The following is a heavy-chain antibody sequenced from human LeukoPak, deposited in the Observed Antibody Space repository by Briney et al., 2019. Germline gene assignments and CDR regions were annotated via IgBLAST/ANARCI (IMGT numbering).Heavy chain of an antibody. CDR2: ISSSGSTI. J-gene: IGHJ4*02. CDR3: ASGYSAYDPFDY. D-gene: IGHD5-12*01. CDR1: GFTFSSYE. Sequence: QPGGSLRLSCAASGFTFSSYEMDWVRQAPGKGLEWVSYISSSGSTIYYADSVKGRFTISRDNAKNSLYLQMNSLRAEDTAVYYCASGYSAYDPFDYWGQGTLVTVSS. V-gene: IGHV3-48*03.